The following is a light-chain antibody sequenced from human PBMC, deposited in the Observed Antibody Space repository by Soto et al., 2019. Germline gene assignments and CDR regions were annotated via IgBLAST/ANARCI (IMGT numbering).Light chain of an antibody. Sequence: EIVLTQSPGTLSLSPGERATLSCRASQSVSSSYLAWYQQKPGQAPRLLIYGASSRATVIPDRFSGSGSGTDFTLTISRLEPEDFATYYCQQSYSPLYTFGQGTKLEIK. V-gene: IGKV3-20*01. J-gene: IGKJ2*01. CDR3: QQSYSPLYT. CDR2: GAS. CDR1: QSVSSSY.